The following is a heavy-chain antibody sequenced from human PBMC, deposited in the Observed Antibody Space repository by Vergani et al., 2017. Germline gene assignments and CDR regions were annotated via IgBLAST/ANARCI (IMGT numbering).Heavy chain of an antibody. D-gene: IGHD3-16*01. Sequence: EVQMVESGGGLVKPGGSLRLSCVASGFTFSHYSMNWVRQAPGKGLEWVSYISSSSSTIYYADSVKGRFTISRDNAKNSLYLQMNSLRAEDTAVYYCAKGPRGVGGPAGYWGQGTLVTVSS. V-gene: IGHV3-48*01. CDR2: ISSSSSTI. J-gene: IGHJ4*02. CDR1: GFTFSHYS. CDR3: AKGPRGVGGPAGY.